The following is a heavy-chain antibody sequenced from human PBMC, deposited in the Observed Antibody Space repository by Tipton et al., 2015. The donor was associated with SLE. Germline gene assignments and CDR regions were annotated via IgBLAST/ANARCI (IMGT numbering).Heavy chain of an antibody. CDR1: GFTFSDYY. CDR2: IWYDGSNK. Sequence: SLRLSCAASGFTFSDYYMSWIRQAPGKGLEWVAVIWYDGSNKYYADSVKGRFTISRDNSKNTLYLQMNSLRAEDTAVYYCAKDLDYWGQGTLVTVSS. J-gene: IGHJ4*02. CDR3: AKDLDY. V-gene: IGHV3-33*06.